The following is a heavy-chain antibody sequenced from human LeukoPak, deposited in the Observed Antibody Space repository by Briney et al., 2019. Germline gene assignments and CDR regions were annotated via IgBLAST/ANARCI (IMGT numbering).Heavy chain of an antibody. V-gene: IGHV3-15*01. CDR2: IKSKTDGGTT. Sequence: GGSLRLSCAASGFTFSSYWMHWVRQAPGKGLEWVGRIKSKTDGGTTDYAAPVKGRFTSSRDDSKNTLYLQMNSLKTEDTAVYYCTTDPAYYYDSSGYYYVAYWGQGTLVTVSS. J-gene: IGHJ4*02. D-gene: IGHD3-22*01. CDR1: GFTFSSYW. CDR3: TTDPAYYYDSSGYYYVAY.